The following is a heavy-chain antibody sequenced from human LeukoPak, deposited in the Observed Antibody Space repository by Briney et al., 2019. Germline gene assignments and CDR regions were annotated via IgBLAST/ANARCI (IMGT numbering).Heavy chain of an antibody. CDR3: ARLRVAGTVDAFDI. D-gene: IGHD1-14*01. J-gene: IGHJ3*02. Sequence: AESLKISCAASGYTFLNYWIGWVRQMPRKGLEGMGNIFRDDSDATYSPSFQGQVPLSAYKSISTAYLQWSSLKASDTAMYYCARLRVAGTVDAFDIWGLGTMVTVSS. CDR1: GYTFLNYW. V-gene: IGHV5-51*01. CDR2: IFRDDSDA.